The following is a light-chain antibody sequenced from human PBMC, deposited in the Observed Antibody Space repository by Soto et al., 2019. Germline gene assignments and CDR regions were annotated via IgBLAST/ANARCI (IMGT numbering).Light chain of an antibody. CDR3: QQYGSSPYT. J-gene: IGKJ2*01. CDR1: RRFTGST. Sequence: EIVLTQSPAPLLCSPGEKAPFPSGPVRRFTGSTLPGYQQKLGQTPGLLFYGASSRATGIPDRFSGSGSGTDFTLTISRLEPEVFAVYYCQQYGSSPYTFGQGTKLEIK. CDR2: GAS. V-gene: IGKV3-20*01.